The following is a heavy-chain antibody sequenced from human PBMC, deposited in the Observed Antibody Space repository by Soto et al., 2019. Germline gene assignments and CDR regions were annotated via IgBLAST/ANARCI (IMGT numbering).Heavy chain of an antibody. V-gene: IGHV4-30-2*01. CDR3: ARGFSGGDADWFDP. CDR2: IYHTGTT. D-gene: IGHD2-21*02. CDR1: GGSINSGDYS. J-gene: IGHJ5*02. Sequence: PSETLSLTCTVSGGSINSGDYSWTWIRQPPGKGLEWIGYIYHTGTTYYNMSLKSRVTISVDRSKNQFSLKLSSVTAADTAVYYCARGFSGGDADWFDPWGQGTLVTVSS.